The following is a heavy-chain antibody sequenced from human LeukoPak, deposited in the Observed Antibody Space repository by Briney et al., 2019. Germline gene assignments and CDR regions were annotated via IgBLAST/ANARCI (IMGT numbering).Heavy chain of an antibody. CDR2: ISYDGSTK. V-gene: IGHV3-30*18. J-gene: IGHJ4*02. CDR3: AKDRHFYGAGTYYNLDY. CDR1: GFIFSTHG. Sequence: PGRSPRLSCAASGFIFSTHGMHWVRQAPGKGLEWVSLISYDGSTKYYADSVEGRFTISRDNSKSTLYLQLNSLRVEDTAVYYCAKDRHFYGAGTYYNLDYWGQGTLVTVSS. D-gene: IGHD3-10*01.